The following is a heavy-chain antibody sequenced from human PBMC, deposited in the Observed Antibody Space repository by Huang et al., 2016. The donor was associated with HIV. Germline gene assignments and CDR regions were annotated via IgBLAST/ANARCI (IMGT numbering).Heavy chain of an antibody. D-gene: IGHD4-17*01. CDR3: AKRLRSHDAFDI. V-gene: IGHV3-30*02. CDR1: GFIFSSSD. J-gene: IGHJ3*02. CDR2: LRYDGSNP. Sequence: QVQLVESGGGVVQPGGSLRLSCAASGFIFSSSDMHWVRQAPGKGLWGLAFLRYDGSNPYYPDSVKGRFAISRDNSKNTLYLQMNSLRPEDSAVYFCAKRLRSHDAFDIWGQGTMVTVSS.